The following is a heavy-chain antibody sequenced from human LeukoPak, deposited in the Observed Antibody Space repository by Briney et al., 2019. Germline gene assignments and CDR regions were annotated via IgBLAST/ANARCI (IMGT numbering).Heavy chain of an antibody. J-gene: IGHJ4*02. D-gene: IGHD3-10*01. CDR3: ARRGSSGEPRPFDY. Sequence: SETLSVNCGVSGGAITNYYWNWIRQAPGKGLEWLGYIYYTGSTTYNPSVKSRITISLDTSKKQISLKLRSVTAADTAVYYCARRGSSGEPRPFDYWGQGSLVTVSS. V-gene: IGHV4-59*01. CDR1: GGAITNYY. CDR2: IYYTGST.